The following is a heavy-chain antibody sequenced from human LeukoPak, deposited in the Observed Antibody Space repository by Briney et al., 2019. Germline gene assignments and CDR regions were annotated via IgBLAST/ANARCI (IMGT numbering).Heavy chain of an antibody. Sequence: GGSLRLSCAASGFTFSSYWMSWVRQAPGKGLEWVANIKQDGSEKYYVDSVKGRFTISRDNAKNSLYLQMNSLRAEDTAVYYCARDPGNYYDSSGYFDYWGQGTLVTVSS. V-gene: IGHV3-7*01. D-gene: IGHD3-22*01. J-gene: IGHJ4*02. CDR2: IKQDGSEK. CDR3: ARDPGNYYDSSGYFDY. CDR1: GFTFSSYW.